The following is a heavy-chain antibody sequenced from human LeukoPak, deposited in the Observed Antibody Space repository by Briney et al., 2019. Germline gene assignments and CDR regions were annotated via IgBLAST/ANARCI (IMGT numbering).Heavy chain of an antibody. Sequence: ASVKVSCKASGYTFTSYALNWVRQAPGQGLEWMGWINTNTGNPTYAQGFTGRFVFSLDTSVSTAYLQISSLKAEDIAVYYCARLYGSGTYYFTFDSWGQGTLVTVSS. V-gene: IGHV7-4-1*02. CDR3: ARLYGSGTYYFTFDS. D-gene: IGHD3-10*01. CDR1: GYTFTSYA. J-gene: IGHJ4*02. CDR2: INTNTGNP.